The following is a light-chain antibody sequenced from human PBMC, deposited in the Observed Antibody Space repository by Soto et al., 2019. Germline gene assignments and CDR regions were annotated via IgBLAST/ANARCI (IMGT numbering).Light chain of an antibody. CDR1: QTISGL. V-gene: IGKV3-11*01. Sequence: EIVLTQSPATMSLSPGERATLSCRTSQTISGLLNWYQQRPCQAPRLLIYDTSNRATDIPARFSGSGSGTDFILTICSLDPEDFGVYFCQQRHNWPITFGQRTRLDI. CDR2: DTS. J-gene: IGKJ5*01. CDR3: QQRHNWPIT.